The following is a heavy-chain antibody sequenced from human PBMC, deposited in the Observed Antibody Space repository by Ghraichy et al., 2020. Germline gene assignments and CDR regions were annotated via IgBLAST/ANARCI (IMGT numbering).Heavy chain of an antibody. D-gene: IGHD3-3*01. CDR3: ARYYDFWSGLPPSTIDY. J-gene: IGHJ4*02. CDR1: GGSISSSSYY. V-gene: IGHV4-39*07. CDR2: IYYSGST. Sequence: SETLSLTCTVSGGSISSSSYYWGWIRQPPGKGLEWIGSIYYSGSTYYNPSLKSRVTISVDTSKNQFSLKLSSVTAADTAVYYCARYYDFWSGLPPSTIDYWGQGTLVTVSS.